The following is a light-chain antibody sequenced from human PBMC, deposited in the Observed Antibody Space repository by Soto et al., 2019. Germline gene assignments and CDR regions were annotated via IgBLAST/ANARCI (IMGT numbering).Light chain of an antibody. CDR3: SSYTSSATLV. CDR2: EVS. CDR1: TSDVGLYNY. V-gene: IGLV2-14*01. J-gene: IGLJ2*01. Sequence: QSALTQPASVSGSPGQSITISCTGTTSDVGLYNYVSWYQQHPGKAPKLMISEVSNRPSGVSNRFSGSKSGNTASLTISGLQAEDEADYYCSSYTSSATLVFGAGTKLTVL.